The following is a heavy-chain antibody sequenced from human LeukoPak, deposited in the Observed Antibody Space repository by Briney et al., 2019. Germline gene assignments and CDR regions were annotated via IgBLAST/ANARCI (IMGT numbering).Heavy chain of an antibody. D-gene: IGHD3-22*01. CDR2: ITSSGAAT. V-gene: IGHV3-23*01. CDR3: AKDRPNYYGSNGHYYKLNGDC. Sequence: GGSLRLSCAASGFTFSSYAMSWVRQAPGKGLEWVSSITSSGAATYYADSVNGRFTISRDNSDNTLYLQMNSLRAEDTAVYYCAKDRPNYYGSNGHYYKLNGDCWGQGTLVTVSS. J-gene: IGHJ4*02. CDR1: GFTFSSYA.